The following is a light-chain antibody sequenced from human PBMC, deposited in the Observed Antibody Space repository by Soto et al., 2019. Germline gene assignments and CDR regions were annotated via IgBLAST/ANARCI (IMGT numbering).Light chain of an antibody. J-gene: IGLJ3*02. CDR3: GTWDSSLSAWV. Sequence: QSVLTQAPSVSAAPGQKVTMSCSGSSSNIGKNYVSWYQHLPGTAPKLLIYDNDKRPSGIPDRFSASKSGASATLGITGLQTGDEAEYYCGTWDSSLSAWVFGGGTKLTVL. CDR2: DND. CDR1: SSNIGKNY. V-gene: IGLV1-51*01.